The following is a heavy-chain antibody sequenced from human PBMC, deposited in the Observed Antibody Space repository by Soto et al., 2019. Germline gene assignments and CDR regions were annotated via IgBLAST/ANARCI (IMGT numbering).Heavy chain of an antibody. CDR2: IWYDGSQK. CDR3: AGGRRGCGWYNDW. J-gene: IGHJ4*02. V-gene: IGHV3-33*01. D-gene: IGHD6-19*01. Sequence: QVQLVESGGGVVQTGGSLRLSCAASGFTFRNYGMHWVRQAPGKGLEWVAVIWYDGSQKYGAGSVKGRFTISRDNSKNKLYLQVGGVREEAAAVYYCAGGRRGCGWYNDWWGQGTLVIVSS. CDR1: GFTFRNYG.